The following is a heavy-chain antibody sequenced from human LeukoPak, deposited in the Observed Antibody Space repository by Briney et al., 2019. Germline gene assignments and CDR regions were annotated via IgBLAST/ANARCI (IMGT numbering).Heavy chain of an antibody. CDR3: ARDKQATYYYYGMDV. Sequence: PGGSLRLSYAASGFTFSSYEMNWVRQAPGKGLEWVSYISSSGSTIYYADSVKCRFTISRDNAKNSLYLQMNSLRAEDTAVYYCARDKQATYYYYGMDVWGKGTTVTVSS. CDR1: GFTFSSYE. D-gene: IGHD6-13*01. CDR2: ISSSGSTI. J-gene: IGHJ6*04. V-gene: IGHV3-48*03.